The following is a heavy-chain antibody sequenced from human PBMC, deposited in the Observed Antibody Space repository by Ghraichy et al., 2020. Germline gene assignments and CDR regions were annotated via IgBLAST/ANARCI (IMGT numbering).Heavy chain of an antibody. V-gene: IGHV3-21*01. CDR1: GFTFSSYS. D-gene: IGHD3-16*01. CDR3: ARAFGYYYYYGMDV. J-gene: IGHJ6*02. Sequence: GGSLRLSCAASGFTFSSYSMNWVRQAPGKGLEWVSSISSSSSYTYYADSVKGRFTISRDNAKNSLYLQMNSLRAEDTAVYYCARAFGYYYYYGMDVWGQGTTVTVSS. CDR2: ISSSSSYT.